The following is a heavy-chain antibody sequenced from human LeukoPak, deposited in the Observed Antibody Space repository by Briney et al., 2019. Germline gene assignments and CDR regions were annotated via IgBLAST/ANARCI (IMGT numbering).Heavy chain of an antibody. D-gene: IGHD2-15*01. CDR1: GFTLSSYA. J-gene: IGHJ4*02. CDR2: ISGGGDST. CDR3: AREAARLYDY. V-gene: IGHV3-23*01. Sequence: GGSLRLSCAASGFTLSSYAMNWVRQAPGKGLECVSTISGGGDSTYYADSVKGRFTISRDNSKNTLYLQMNSLRAEDTAVYYCAREAARLYDYWGQGTLVTVSS.